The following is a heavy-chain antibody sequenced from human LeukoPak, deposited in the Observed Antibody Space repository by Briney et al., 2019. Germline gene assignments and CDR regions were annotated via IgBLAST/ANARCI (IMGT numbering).Heavy chain of an antibody. CDR2: ISYDGSSK. D-gene: IGHD3-10*01. V-gene: IGHV3-30-3*01. CDR3: AKDPITMVRGVGNYFDY. J-gene: IGHJ4*02. CDR1: GFTFSSYP. Sequence: GGSLRLSCAASGFTFSSYPMHWVRQAPGKGLEWVAFISYDGSSKYYADSVKGRFTISRDNSKNTLYLQMNSLRAEDTAVYYCAKDPITMVRGVGNYFDYWGQGTLVTVSS.